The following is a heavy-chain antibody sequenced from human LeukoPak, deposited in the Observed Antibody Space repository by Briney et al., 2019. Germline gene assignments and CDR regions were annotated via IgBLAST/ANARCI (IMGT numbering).Heavy chain of an antibody. CDR2: FDPEDGET. V-gene: IGHV1-24*01. CDR3: ATDKGAAAGTGFDY. CDR1: GYTLTELS. D-gene: IGHD6-13*01. J-gene: IGHJ4*02. Sequence: ASVKVSCKVSGYTLTELSMHCVRQAPGKGLEWVGGFDPEDGETIYAQKFQGRVTMTEDTSTDTAYMELSSLRSEDTAVYYCATDKGAAAGTGFDYWGQGTLVTVSS.